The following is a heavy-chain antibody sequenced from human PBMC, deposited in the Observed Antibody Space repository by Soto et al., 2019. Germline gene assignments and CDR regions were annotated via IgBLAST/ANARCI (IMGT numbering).Heavy chain of an antibody. V-gene: IGHV4-34*01. CDR2: INHSGST. CDR1: GESFSYNY. D-gene: IGHD3-10*01. J-gene: IGHJ6*03. CDR3: ATRITRYYYMDV. Sequence: QVRLQQWGAGLWKPTETLSLTCAVYGESFSYNYWSWIRQSPEKGLEWIGEINHSGSTNYNPSLKSRVTISIDTSKNQFSLRLTSVTAADTAVYYCATRITRYYYMDVWGKGTTVTVSS.